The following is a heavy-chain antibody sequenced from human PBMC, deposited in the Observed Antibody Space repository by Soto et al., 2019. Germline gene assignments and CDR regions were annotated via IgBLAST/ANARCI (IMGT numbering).Heavy chain of an antibody. CDR1: GGSFSGYY. D-gene: IGHD5-12*01. CDR3: ASPSGYDFGYWFDP. Sequence: SETLSLTCAVYGGSFSGYYWGWIRQPPGKWLEWIGEINHSGSTNYNPTLNSRVTTSVDTSKNQFSLKLSSVTAADTAVYYCASPSGYDFGYWFDPWGQGTLVTVSS. CDR2: INHSGST. V-gene: IGHV4-34*01. J-gene: IGHJ5*02.